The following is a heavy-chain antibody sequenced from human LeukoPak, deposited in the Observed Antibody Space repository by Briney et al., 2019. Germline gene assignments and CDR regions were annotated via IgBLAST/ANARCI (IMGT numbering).Heavy chain of an antibody. D-gene: IGHD6-13*01. Sequence: ASVKVSCKASGYTFTDYYMHWVRQAPGQGLEWMVWINPNSGGTNYAQKFQGRVTMTIDTSISTAYLGVPGLRSDDTAVYYCARGEGSSIDYWGQGTLVTVSS. CDR3: ARGEGSSIDY. V-gene: IGHV1-2*02. CDR1: GYTFTDYY. CDR2: INPNSGGT. J-gene: IGHJ4*02.